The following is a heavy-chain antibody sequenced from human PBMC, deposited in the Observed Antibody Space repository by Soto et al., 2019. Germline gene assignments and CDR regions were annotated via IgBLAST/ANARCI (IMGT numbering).Heavy chain of an antibody. CDR2: IYTTGTT. Sequence: SETLSLTCTVSGASISGFYWSWIRKCAGKGLEWIGRIYTTGTTDYNPSLKSRVMMSVDTSKKQFSLKLRSVTAADTAVYYCVRDGTKTLRDWFDPWGQGISVTVSS. CDR3: VRDGTKTLRDWFDP. D-gene: IGHD1-1*01. J-gene: IGHJ5*02. V-gene: IGHV4-4*07. CDR1: GASISGFY.